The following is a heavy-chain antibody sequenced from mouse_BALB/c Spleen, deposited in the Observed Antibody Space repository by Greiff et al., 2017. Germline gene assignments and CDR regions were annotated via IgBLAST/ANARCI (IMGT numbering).Heavy chain of an antibody. D-gene: IGHD4-1*01. CDR1: GFTFSSFG. Sequence: EVKLMESGGGLVQPGGSLKLSCAASGFTFSSFGMHWVRQAPEKGLEWVAYISSGSSTIYYADTVKGRFTISRDNPKNTLFLQMTSLRSEDTAMYYCARNWYYFDYWGQGTTLTVSS. J-gene: IGHJ2*01. CDR2: ISSGSSTI. V-gene: IGHV5-17*02. CDR3: ARNWYYFDY.